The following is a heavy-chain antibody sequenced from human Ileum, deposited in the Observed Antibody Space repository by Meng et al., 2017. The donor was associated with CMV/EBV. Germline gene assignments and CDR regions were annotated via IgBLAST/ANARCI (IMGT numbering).Heavy chain of an antibody. CDR2: AYYSGSA. V-gene: IGHV4-39*07. Sequence: SETLSLTCTVSGESITSTSYYWGWIRQAPGKGLEWIESAYYSGSAYSNPALKSRVSISLDTSKNQFSLHLSSVTAADTAVYYCARVPIYDTSGSPSWGRGTLVTVSS. CDR3: ARVPIYDTSGSPS. CDR1: GESITSTSYY. D-gene: IGHD3-22*01. J-gene: IGHJ5*02.